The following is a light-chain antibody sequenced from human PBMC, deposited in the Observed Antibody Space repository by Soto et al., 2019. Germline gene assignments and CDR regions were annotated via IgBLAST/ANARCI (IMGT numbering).Light chain of an antibody. V-gene: IGKV1-8*01. CDR1: QGISSY. CDR3: QQYYSYPWT. Sequence: IQVPQSPSSLSASTGDRVTITCRASQGISSYLAWYQQKPGKAPKLLIYAASTLQSGVPSRFSGSGSGTDFTLTISCLQSEDFATYYCQQYYSYPWTFGQGTKVDIK. CDR2: AAS. J-gene: IGKJ1*01.